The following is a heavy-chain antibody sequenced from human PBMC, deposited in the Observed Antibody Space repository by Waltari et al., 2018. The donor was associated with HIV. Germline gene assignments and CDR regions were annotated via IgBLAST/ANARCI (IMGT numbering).Heavy chain of an antibody. CDR2: IYTSGST. CDR3: ARDSRPYYDSSGYYYFDY. V-gene: IGHV4-4*07. J-gene: IGHJ4*02. CDR1: GGSISSYY. Sequence: QVQLQESGPGLVKPSETLSLTCPVSGGSISSYYWSWLRQPAGKGLEWIGRIYTSGSTNYNPSLKSRVTMSVDTSKNQFSLKLSSVTAADTAVYYCARDSRPYYDSSGYYYFDYWGQGTLVTVSS. D-gene: IGHD3-22*01.